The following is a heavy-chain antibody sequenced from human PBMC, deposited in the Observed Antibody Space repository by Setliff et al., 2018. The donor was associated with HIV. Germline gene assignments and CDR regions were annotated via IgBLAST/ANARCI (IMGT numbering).Heavy chain of an antibody. CDR1: GFTFDSYS. V-gene: IGHV3-21*05. Sequence: PGGSLRLSCATSGFTFDSYSIIWVRQAPGKGLEWVSYITGSSSYTNYADSVKGRFTLSRDNFRNTLYLQMNSLRPEDTAVYYCARVQQQLLQEDDYFDYWGQGTLVTVSS. J-gene: IGHJ4*02. D-gene: IGHD6-13*01. CDR2: ITGSSSYT. CDR3: ARVQQQLLQEDDYFDY.